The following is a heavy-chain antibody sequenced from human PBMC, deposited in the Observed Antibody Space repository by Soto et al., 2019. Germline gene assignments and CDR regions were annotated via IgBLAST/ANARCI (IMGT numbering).Heavy chain of an antibody. Sequence: GGSLRLSCAASGFTVSSNYMSWVRQAPGKGLEWVSVIYSGGSTYYADSVKGRFTISRDNSKNTLYLQMNSLRAEDTVVYYCASINGSGYYYYYGMDVWGQGTTVTVSS. CDR3: ASINGSGYYYYYGMDV. CDR2: IYSGGST. V-gene: IGHV3-53*01. CDR1: GFTVSSNY. J-gene: IGHJ6*02. D-gene: IGHD3-10*01.